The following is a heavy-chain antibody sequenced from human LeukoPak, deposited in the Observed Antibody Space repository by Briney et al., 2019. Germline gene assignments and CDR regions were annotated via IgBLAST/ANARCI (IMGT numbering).Heavy chain of an antibody. CDR2: FDPEDGET. Sequence: GASVKVSCKVSGYTLTELSMHWVRQAPGKGLEWMGGFDPEDGETIYAQKFQGRVTMTEDTSTDTAYMELSSLRSEDTAVYYCATGVITGPGSYYDSSGYYYRAFDIWGQGTMVTVSS. CDR1: GYTLTELS. V-gene: IGHV1-24*01. J-gene: IGHJ3*02. CDR3: ATGVITGPGSYYDSSGYYYRAFDI. D-gene: IGHD3-22*01.